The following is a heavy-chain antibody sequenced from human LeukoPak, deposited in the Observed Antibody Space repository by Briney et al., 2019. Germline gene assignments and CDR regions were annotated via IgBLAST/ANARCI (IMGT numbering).Heavy chain of an antibody. D-gene: IGHD1-1*01. V-gene: IGHV4-38-2*01. Sequence: SETLPLTCAVSGYSISSGYYWGWIQQPPGKGLEWIGSIYHSGSTYYNPSLKSRVTISVDTSKNQFSLKLSSVTAADTAVYYCAGNWNDERVDYWGQGTLVTVSS. CDR3: AGNWNDERVDY. CDR2: IYHSGST. CDR1: GYSISSGYY. J-gene: IGHJ4*02.